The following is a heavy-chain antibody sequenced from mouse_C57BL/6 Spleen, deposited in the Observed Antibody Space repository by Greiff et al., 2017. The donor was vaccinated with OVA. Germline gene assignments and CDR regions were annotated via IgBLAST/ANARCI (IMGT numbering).Heavy chain of an antibody. J-gene: IGHJ2*01. CDR1: GYAFSSYW. Sequence: QVQLQQSGAELVKPGASVKISCKASGYAFSSYWMNWVKQRPGKGLEWIGQIYPGDGDTNYNGKFKGKATLTADKYSSTAYMQLSSLTSEDSAVYFCARLGDYDGGYYFDYWGQGTTLTVSS. V-gene: IGHV1-80*01. CDR2: IYPGDGDT. D-gene: IGHD2-4*01. CDR3: ARLGDYDGGYYFDY.